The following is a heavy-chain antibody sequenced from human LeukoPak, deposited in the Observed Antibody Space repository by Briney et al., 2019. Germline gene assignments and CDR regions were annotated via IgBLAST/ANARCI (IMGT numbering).Heavy chain of an antibody. Sequence: ASRYTSTISYMRSVRNAPRHRLGWLGIINPSGGVTSSAQTFQGRVTMTRDTSTSTFSMQLSSLSSEDTAVYYCAKSEAGAISWVHWGQGTLVIVAS. CDR3: AKSEAGAISWVH. CDR1: RYTSTISY. V-gene: IGHV1-46*01. D-gene: IGHD1-26*01. CDR2: INPSGGVT. J-gene: IGHJ4*02.